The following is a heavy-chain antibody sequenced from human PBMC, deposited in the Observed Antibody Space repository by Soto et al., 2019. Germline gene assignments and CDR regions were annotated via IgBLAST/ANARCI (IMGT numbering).Heavy chain of an antibody. Sequence: ASVKVSCKASGYTFTSYDINWVRQATGQGLEWMGWMNPNSGNTGYAQKFQGRVTMTRNTSISTAYMELSSLRSEDTAVYYCARVTAPHDYTWYYYGMDVWGQGTTVTVSS. CDR1: GYTFTSYD. D-gene: IGHD2-2*02. V-gene: IGHV1-8*01. J-gene: IGHJ6*02. CDR3: ARVTAPHDYTWYYYGMDV. CDR2: MNPNSGNT.